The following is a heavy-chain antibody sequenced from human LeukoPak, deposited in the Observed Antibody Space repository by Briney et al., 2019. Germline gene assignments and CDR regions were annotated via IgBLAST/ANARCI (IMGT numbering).Heavy chain of an antibody. Sequence: PSETLSLTCTVSGDSISSGDYYWSWIRQPAGKGLEWIGRISSSGSTNYNPSLKSRVTISVDTSKNQFSLKLSSVTAADTAVYYCAARLAAAFISWGQGTLVTVSS. CDR3: AARLAAAFIS. J-gene: IGHJ5*02. D-gene: IGHD6-13*01. CDR1: GDSISSGDYY. CDR2: ISSSGST. V-gene: IGHV4-61*02.